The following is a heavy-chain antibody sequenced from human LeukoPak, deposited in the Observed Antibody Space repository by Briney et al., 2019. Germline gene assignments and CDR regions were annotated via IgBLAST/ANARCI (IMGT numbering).Heavy chain of an antibody. D-gene: IGHD7-27*01. CDR2: ISSGSYTT. V-gene: IGHV3-48*01. Sequence: GSLRLSCAASGFTFSSYSMNWVRQAPGKGLEWVSYISSGSYTTYYADSVKGRFTISRDNAKNSLYLQMNSLRAEDMAVYYCAGNWGYAFDIWGQGTMVTVSS. CDR1: GFTFSSYS. CDR3: AGNWGYAFDI. J-gene: IGHJ3*02.